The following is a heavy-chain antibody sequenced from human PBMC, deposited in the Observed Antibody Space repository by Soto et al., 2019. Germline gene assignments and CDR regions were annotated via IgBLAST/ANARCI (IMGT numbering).Heavy chain of an antibody. D-gene: IGHD3-22*01. V-gene: IGHV1-69*01. Sequence: QVQLVQSGAEVKKPGSSVKVSCKASGGTFSSYTITWVRQAPGQGLEWMGGITPMFGTPNYAQKFRGRVTTTADQSTSTAYIELSSLRSEDTAMYCCARKGTLYNSRAYYYLYWGQGTLLTVSS. CDR1: GGTFSSYT. CDR3: ARKGTLYNSRAYYYLY. CDR2: ITPMFGTP. J-gene: IGHJ4*02.